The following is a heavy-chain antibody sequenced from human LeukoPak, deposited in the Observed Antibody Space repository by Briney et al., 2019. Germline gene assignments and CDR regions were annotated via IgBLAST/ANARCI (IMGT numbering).Heavy chain of an antibody. CDR2: INTNTGNP. J-gene: IGHJ4*02. CDR3: ARRAYYDFWSGYYTGGMVDY. Sequence: ASVKVSCKASGYTFTSYAKNWVRQAPGQGLEWMGWINTNTGNPTYAQGFTGRFVFSLDTSVSTAYLQISSLKAEDTAVYYCARRAYYDFWSGYYTGGMVDYWGQGTLVTVSS. D-gene: IGHD3-3*01. CDR1: GYTFTSYA. V-gene: IGHV7-4-1*02.